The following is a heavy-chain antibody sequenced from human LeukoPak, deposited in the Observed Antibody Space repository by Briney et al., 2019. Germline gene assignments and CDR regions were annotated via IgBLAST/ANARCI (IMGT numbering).Heavy chain of an antibody. J-gene: IGHJ3*02. CDR1: GYTFTGYY. Sequence: ASVKVSCKASGYTFTGYYMHWVRQAPGQGLEWMGWINPNSGGTIYAQKFQGRVTMTEDTSTDTAYMELSSLRSEDTAVYYCATHSSSWQGAFDIWGQGTMVTVSS. CDR2: INPNSGGT. CDR3: ATHSSSWQGAFDI. D-gene: IGHD6-13*01. V-gene: IGHV1-2*02.